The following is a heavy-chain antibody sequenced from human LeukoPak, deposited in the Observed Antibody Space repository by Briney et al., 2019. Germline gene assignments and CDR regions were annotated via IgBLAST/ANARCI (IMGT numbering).Heavy chain of an antibody. CDR3: AKDQYDEDTN. Sequence: GGSLRLSCAASGFTVSLNFMNWVRQAPGKGLEWVSAISGSGGSTYYADSVKGRFTISRDNSKNTLYLQMNSLRAEDTAVYYCAKDQYDEDTNWGQGTLVTVSS. CDR1: GFTVSLNF. V-gene: IGHV3-23*01. D-gene: IGHD1-1*01. CDR2: ISGSGGST. J-gene: IGHJ4*02.